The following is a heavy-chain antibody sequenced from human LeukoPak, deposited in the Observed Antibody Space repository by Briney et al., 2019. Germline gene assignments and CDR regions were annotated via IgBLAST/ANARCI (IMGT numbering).Heavy chain of an antibody. CDR1: GGSISGSSYY. D-gene: IGHD3-10*01. V-gene: IGHV4-61*05. CDR3: ARKENVYYYFDY. Sequence: SETLSLTCTVSGGSISGSSYYWGWIRQPPGKGLEWIGYIYHSGTTYYNPSLQSRVTMSVDTSKNQFSLKLSSVTAVDTAVYYCARKENVYYYFDYWGQGTLVTVSS. CDR2: IYHSGTT. J-gene: IGHJ4*02.